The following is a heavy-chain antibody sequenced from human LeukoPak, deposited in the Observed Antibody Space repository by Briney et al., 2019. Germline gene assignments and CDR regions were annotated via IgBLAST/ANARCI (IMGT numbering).Heavy chain of an antibody. CDR1: GYTFTSYY. CDR2: INPSGGST. Sequence: GASVKVSCKASGYTFTSYYMHWVRQAPGQGLEWMGIINPSGGSTSYAQKFQGRVTMTRDTSISTAYMELSRLRSDDTAVYYCARRVVDTAMVTSDRDDAFDIWGQGTMVTVSS. V-gene: IGHV1-46*01. D-gene: IGHD5-18*01. CDR3: ARRVVDTAMVTSDRDDAFDI. J-gene: IGHJ3*02.